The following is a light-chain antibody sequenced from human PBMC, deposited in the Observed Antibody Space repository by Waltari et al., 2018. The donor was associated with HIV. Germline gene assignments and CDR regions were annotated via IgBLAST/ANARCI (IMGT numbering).Light chain of an antibody. Sequence: EIVMTQSPATLSVSPGERATLSCRASQRVSSNLAWYQQKPGQAPRLLIYGASTRATGIPASFSGSWSGTEFTLTISSLQSEDFAVYYCQQYNNWPRTFGQGTKVEIK. CDR2: GAS. CDR1: QRVSSN. J-gene: IGKJ1*01. CDR3: QQYNNWPRT. V-gene: IGKV3-15*01.